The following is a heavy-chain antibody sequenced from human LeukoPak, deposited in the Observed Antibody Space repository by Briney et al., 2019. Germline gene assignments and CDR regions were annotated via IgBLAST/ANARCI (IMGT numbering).Heavy chain of an antibody. J-gene: IGHJ6*03. CDR1: GGSIRSSSYW. D-gene: IGHD3-3*01. CDR3: ARVGYDFWSGYSTMDV. V-gene: IGHV4-39*07. Sequence: SETLSLTCTVSGGSIRSSSYWWGWIRQAPGKGLEWIGSMYYSGSTYYNPSLKSRVTISVDTSKNQFSLKLSSVTAADTAVYYCARVGYDFWSGYSTMDVWGKGTTVTVSS. CDR2: MYYSGST.